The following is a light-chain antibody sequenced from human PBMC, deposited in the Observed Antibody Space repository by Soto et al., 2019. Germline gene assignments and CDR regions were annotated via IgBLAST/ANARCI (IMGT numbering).Light chain of an antibody. CDR2: SNN. J-gene: IGLJ2*01. V-gene: IGLV1-44*01. CDR3: AAWGDSLNGPV. CDR1: SSNIGSNT. Sequence: QSVLTQPPSASGTPGQRVTISCSGSSSNIGSNTVNWYQQLPGTAPKLLIYSNNQRPSGVPDRFSGSKSGTSASLAISGLQSEDEADYSSAAWGDSLNGPVFGGGTQLTVL.